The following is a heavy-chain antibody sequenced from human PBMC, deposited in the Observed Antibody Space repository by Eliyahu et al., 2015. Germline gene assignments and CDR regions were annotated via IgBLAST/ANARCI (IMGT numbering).Heavy chain of an antibody. CDR1: GVSVSSSGLG. D-gene: IGHD3-3*01. CDR2: IHWXDDT. CDR3: AHRRRRGYYSHINPLDS. J-gene: IGHJ4*02. Sequence: QITLKESGPTLVKPTQTLTLTCTVSGVSVSSSGLGVGWIRQPPGKALEWIALIHWXDDTTYSPSLKSRLTITRDTSKNQVXLTMTNMDPVDTATYYCAHRRRRGYYSHINPLDSWGQGTLVTVSS. V-gene: IGHV2-5*02.